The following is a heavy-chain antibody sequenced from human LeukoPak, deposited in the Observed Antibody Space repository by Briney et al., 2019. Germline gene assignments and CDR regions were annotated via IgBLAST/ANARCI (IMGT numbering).Heavy chain of an antibody. Sequence: GSLRLSCAGSGFSFSSHGMNWVRQAPGKGLEWIGSIYYSGSTYYNPSLKSRVTISVDTSKNQFSLKLSSVTAADTAVYYCARSWFSTGPADYWGQGTLVTVSS. J-gene: IGHJ4*02. CDR3: ARSWFSTGPADY. CDR1: GFSFSSHGM. D-gene: IGHD6-13*01. V-gene: IGHV4-39*07. CDR2: IYYSGST.